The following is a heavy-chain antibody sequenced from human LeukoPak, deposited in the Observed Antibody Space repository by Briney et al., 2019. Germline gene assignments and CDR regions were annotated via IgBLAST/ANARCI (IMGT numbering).Heavy chain of an antibody. CDR3: AKDFRIGYSAHFDY. V-gene: IGHV3-23*01. J-gene: IGHJ4*02. CDR2: IYENGGTT. CDR1: GFTFRSHA. D-gene: IGHD2-21*01. Sequence: GGSLRLSCVGSGFTFRSHAMSWVRQAPEKGLEFVSGIYENGGTTYYADSVKGRFSISRDNSKNTLYLQMDSLRGEDTAVYYCAKDFRIGYSAHFDYWGKGALVTVSS.